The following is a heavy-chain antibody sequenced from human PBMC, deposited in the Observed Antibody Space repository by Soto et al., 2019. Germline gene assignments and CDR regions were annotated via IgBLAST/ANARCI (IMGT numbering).Heavy chain of an antibody. Sequence: ASVKVSCKASGYTFTSYYMHWVRQAPGQGLEWMGIINPSGGSTSYAQKFQGRVTMTRDTSTSTVYMELSSLRSEDTAVNYCATHTEVAGSYYAFDIWGQGTMVTVSS. V-gene: IGHV1-46*01. CDR3: ATHTEVAGSYYAFDI. CDR2: INPSGGST. CDR1: GYTFTSYY. J-gene: IGHJ3*02. D-gene: IGHD3-10*01.